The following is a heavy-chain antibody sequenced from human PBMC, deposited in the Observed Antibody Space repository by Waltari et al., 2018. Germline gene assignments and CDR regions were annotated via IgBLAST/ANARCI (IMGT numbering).Heavy chain of an antibody. D-gene: IGHD1-26*01. CDR3: AKAGGIYNYPLDP. V-gene: IGHV3-30*18. CDR2: ISSEGSGK. Sequence: QVEESGGGVVQPGGSLRLSCVASGYPFNNYGMHWVRQAPGKGVGWLAVISSEGSGKYYADSVKGRFTMSRDNSKNMVYLQMNSLRPEDTAVYYCAKAGGIYNYPLDPWGQGTLVTVSS. J-gene: IGHJ5*02. CDR1: GYPFNNYG.